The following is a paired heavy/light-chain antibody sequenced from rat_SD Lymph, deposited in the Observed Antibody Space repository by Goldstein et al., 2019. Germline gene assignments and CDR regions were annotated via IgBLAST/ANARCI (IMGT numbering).Light chain of an antibody. CDR3: VQSKESPFT. Sequence: DIQMTQAPSSLPASLGDRVTITCRASQDIGNYLRWFQQKPGKSPRRMIYGATNLAAGVPSRFSGSRSGSDYSLTISSLESEDMADYYCVQSKESPFTFGAGTKLELK. CDR2: GAT. V-gene: IGKV14S2*01. J-gene: IGKJ2-1*01. CDR1: QDIGNY.
Heavy chain of an antibody. CDR2: ISSSSSYI. CDR3: ARLGTTDWFAY. J-gene: IGHJ3*01. V-gene: IGHV5-34*01. D-gene: IGHD1-5*01. Sequence: EVQLVESGGGLVQPGRSLKLSCLASGFTFSNYGMNWIRQAPGKGLEWVASISSSSSYIYYADTVKGRFTISRDNAKNTLYLQMTSLRSEDTALYYCARLGTTDWFAYWGQGTLVTVSS. CDR1: GFTFSNYG.